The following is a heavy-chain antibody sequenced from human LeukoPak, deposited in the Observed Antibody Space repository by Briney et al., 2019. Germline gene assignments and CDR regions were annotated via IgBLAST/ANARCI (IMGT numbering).Heavy chain of an antibody. CDR3: ARLSSHYGDYRVDP. Sequence: ASVKVSCKASGYTFTNYDINWVRQATGQGLEWMGWMNPHSGNTGYAQKFQGRVTMTRNTSISTAYMELSSLRSEDTAVYYCARLSSHYGDYRVDPWGQGTLVTVSS. CDR2: MNPHSGNT. CDR1: GYTFTNYD. J-gene: IGHJ5*02. V-gene: IGHV1-8*01. D-gene: IGHD4-17*01.